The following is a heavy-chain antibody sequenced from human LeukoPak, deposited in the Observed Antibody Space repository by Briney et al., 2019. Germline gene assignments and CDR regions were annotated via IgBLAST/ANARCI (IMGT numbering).Heavy chain of an antibody. CDR2: IYHSGST. Sequence: SETLSLTCTVSGYSISSGYYWGWIRQPPGKGLEWIGSIYHSGSTYYNPPLKSRVTISVDTSKNQFSLKLSSVTAADTAVYYCARIGGGRYYDFLSGYYLHWFDPWGQGTLVTVSS. D-gene: IGHD3-3*01. CDR1: GYSISSGYY. J-gene: IGHJ5*02. CDR3: ARIGGGRYYDFLSGYYLHWFDP. V-gene: IGHV4-38-2*02.